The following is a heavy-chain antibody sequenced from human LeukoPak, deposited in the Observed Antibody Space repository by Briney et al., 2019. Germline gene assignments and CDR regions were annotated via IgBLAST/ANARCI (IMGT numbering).Heavy chain of an antibody. J-gene: IGHJ4*02. CDR3: ATWDLRGYSYGTLGY. Sequence: GGSLRLSCVASGFTFSSYWMHWVRQDPRKGLVWVSRINGDGRNINYADSVKGRFTMSRDNAKNTLYLQMNSLRAEDTAVYYCATWDLRGYSYGTLGYWGQGTLVTVSS. CDR2: INGDGRNI. CDR1: GFTFSSYW. D-gene: IGHD5-18*01. V-gene: IGHV3-74*01.